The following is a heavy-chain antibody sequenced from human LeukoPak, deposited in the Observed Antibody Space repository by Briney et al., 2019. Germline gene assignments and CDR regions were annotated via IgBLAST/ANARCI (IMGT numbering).Heavy chain of an antibody. J-gene: IGHJ5*02. D-gene: IGHD3-10*01. CDR1: GGSFSGYY. Sequence: PSETLSLTCAVYGGSFSGYYWSWIRQPPGKGLEWIGEINHSGSTNYNPSLKSRVTISVDTSKNQFSLKLSSVTAADTAVYYCARRRYYYGSGSYRSPTFDPWGQGTLVTVSS. CDR3: ARRRYYYGSGSYRSPTFDP. CDR2: INHSGST. V-gene: IGHV4-34*01.